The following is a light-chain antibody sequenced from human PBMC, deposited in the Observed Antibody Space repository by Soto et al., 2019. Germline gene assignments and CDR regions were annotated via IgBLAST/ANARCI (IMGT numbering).Light chain of an antibody. CDR1: SSDVGAYNY. CDR2: GVS. V-gene: IGLV2-14*01. Sequence: QSALTQPASVSGSPGQSITISCTGTSSDVGAYNYVSWYQQYPGKAPKLMISGVSNRPPGVSNRFSGSKSGNTASLTISGLQADDEADYCCSSYTGSSTPWVFGGGTKLTVL. CDR3: SSYTGSSTPWV. J-gene: IGLJ3*02.